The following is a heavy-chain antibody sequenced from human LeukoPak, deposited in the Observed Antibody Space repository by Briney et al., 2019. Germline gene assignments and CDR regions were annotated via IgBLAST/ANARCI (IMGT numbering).Heavy chain of an antibody. CDR1: GFTFRSYA. V-gene: IGHV3-23*01. CDR3: AKDLSSDWRLFDS. D-gene: IGHD2-21*01. CDR2: LASSSGGGT. J-gene: IGHJ4*02. Sequence: GGSLRLSCAASGFTFRSYAMSWVRQAPGKGLEWVSTLASSSGGGTYYADSVKGRFTISRDGSRNTLFLQMNSLRAEDTAVYYCAKDLSSDWRLFDSWGQGTLVTVSS.